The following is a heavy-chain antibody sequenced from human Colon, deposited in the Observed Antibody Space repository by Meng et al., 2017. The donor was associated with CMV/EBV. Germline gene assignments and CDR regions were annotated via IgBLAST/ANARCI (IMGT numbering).Heavy chain of an antibody. V-gene: IGHV4-39*07. CDR1: SDSVSTSIYY. J-gene: IGHJ6*02. D-gene: IGHD3-10*01. CDR3: AREGSGSYNHYCDGMDV. Sequence: SETLSLTCSVSSDSVSTSIYYWGWVRQAPGKRLEWIGNIYYNGRSSYNPSRKSRVTISMDTSKNQFSLRVTSVTAADTAVYYCAREGSGSYNHYCDGMDVWGQGTKVTVSS. CDR2: IYYNGRS.